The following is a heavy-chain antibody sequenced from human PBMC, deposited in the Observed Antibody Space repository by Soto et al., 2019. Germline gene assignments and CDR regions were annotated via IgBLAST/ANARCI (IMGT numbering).Heavy chain of an antibody. V-gene: IGHV3-30-3*01. J-gene: IGHJ6*02. CDR1: GFTFSSYA. CDR3: ARDTLLYCSGGSCDGMDV. D-gene: IGHD2-15*01. Sequence: GGSLRLSCAASGFTFSSYAMHWVRQAPGKGLEWVAVISYDGSNKYYADSVKGRFTISRDNSKNTLYLQMNSLRAEDTAVYYCARDTLLYCSGGSCDGMDVWGQGTTVTVSS. CDR2: ISYDGSNK.